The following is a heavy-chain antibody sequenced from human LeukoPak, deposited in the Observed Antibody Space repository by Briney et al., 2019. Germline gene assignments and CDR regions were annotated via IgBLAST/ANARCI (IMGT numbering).Heavy chain of an antibody. Sequence: SETLSLTCTVSGGSISSGGYYWGWIRQPPGKGLEWIGSIYYSGSTYYNPSLKSRVTISVDTSKNQFSLKLSSVTAADTAVYYCARRSGIAATGDYWGQGTLVTVSS. CDR1: GGSISSGGYY. J-gene: IGHJ4*02. D-gene: IGHD6-13*01. V-gene: IGHV4-39*01. CDR3: ARRSGIAATGDY. CDR2: IYYSGST.